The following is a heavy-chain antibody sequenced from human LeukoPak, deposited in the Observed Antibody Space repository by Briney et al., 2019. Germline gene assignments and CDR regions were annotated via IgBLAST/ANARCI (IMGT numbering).Heavy chain of an antibody. CDR1: GASISSGSNY. CDR2: IYYSGST. V-gene: IGHV4-39*07. CDR3: ARVGSSSSWTGYYFDY. Sequence: SETLSLTCSVSGASISSGSNYWGWIRQPPGKGLEWIGSIYYSGSTYYNPSLKSRVTISVDTSKNQFSLKLSSVTAADTAVYYCARVGSSSSWTGYYFDYWGQGTLVTVSS. J-gene: IGHJ4*02. D-gene: IGHD6-13*01.